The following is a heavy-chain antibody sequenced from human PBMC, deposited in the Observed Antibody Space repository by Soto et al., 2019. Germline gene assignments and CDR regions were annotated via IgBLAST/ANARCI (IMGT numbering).Heavy chain of an antibody. V-gene: IGHV1-2*04. CDR1: GYTFTGFY. CDR3: ASGGSTVTREFDY. D-gene: IGHD4-17*01. Sequence: QVQLVQSGAEVKKPGASVKVSCKASGYTFTGFYMHWVRQAPGRGLEWMGWINHNSGDTEYAQNFQGWVTMTRDTSISTAYMELNRLKSDDTAVYYCASGGSTVTREFDYWGQGTLVSVS. CDR2: INHNSGDT. J-gene: IGHJ4*02.